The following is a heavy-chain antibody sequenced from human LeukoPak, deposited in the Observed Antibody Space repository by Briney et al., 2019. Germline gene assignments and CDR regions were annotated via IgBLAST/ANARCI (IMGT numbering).Heavy chain of an antibody. J-gene: IGHJ4*02. V-gene: IGHV3-23*01. CDR2: IAGSVGTT. D-gene: IGHD6-19*01. CDR3: ARARSGIAVAGYYFDY. CDR1: GFTFNNNA. Sequence: GGSLRLSCAASGFTFNNNAMTWVRQAPGKGLEWLSTIAGSVGTTYSADSVKGRFTISRDNSKNTLYLQMNSLRAEDTAVYYCARARSGIAVAGYYFDYWGQGTLVTVSS.